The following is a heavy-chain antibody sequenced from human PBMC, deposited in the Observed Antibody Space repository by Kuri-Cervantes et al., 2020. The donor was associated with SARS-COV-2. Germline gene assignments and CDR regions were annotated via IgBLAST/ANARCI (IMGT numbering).Heavy chain of an antibody. V-gene: IGHV4-59*01. CDR3: ARFTPYFYDNSGHQIGWFDP. Sequence: SETLSLTCTVSGGSISSYSWTWIRQPPGKGLEWIGYISYSGSTNYNPSLKSRVTISVDTSKNQFSLKLSSVTAADTAVYFCARFTPYFYDNSGHQIGWFDPWGQGTLVTVSS. D-gene: IGHD3-22*01. J-gene: IGHJ5*02. CDR1: GGSISSYS. CDR2: ISYSGST.